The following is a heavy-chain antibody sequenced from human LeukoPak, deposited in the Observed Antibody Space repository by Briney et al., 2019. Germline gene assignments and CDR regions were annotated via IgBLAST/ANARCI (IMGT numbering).Heavy chain of an antibody. CDR2: IYHSGST. CDR1: GYSISSGYY. V-gene: IGHV4-38-2*01. J-gene: IGHJ4*02. CDR3: ANAYYYDSSGYYLPVDY. D-gene: IGHD3-22*01. Sequence: SETLSLTCAVSGYSISSGYYWGWIRQPPGKGLEWIGSIYHSGSTYYNPSLKSRVTISVDTSKNQFSLKLSSVTAADTAVYYCANAYYYDSSGYYLPVDYWGQGTLVTVSS.